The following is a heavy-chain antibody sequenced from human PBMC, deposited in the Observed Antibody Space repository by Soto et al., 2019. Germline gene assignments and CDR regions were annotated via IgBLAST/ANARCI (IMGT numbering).Heavy chain of an antibody. CDR2: IYYSGST. V-gene: IGHV4-39*01. CDR1: GGSISSSSYY. Sequence: PWETLSLTCTVSGGSISSSSYYWGWIRQPPGKGLEWIGSIYYSGSTYYNPSLKSRVTISVDTSKNQFSLKLSSVTAADTAVYYCARGWVAATGFDYWGQGTLVTVSS. D-gene: IGHD2-15*01. J-gene: IGHJ4*02. CDR3: ARGWVAATGFDY.